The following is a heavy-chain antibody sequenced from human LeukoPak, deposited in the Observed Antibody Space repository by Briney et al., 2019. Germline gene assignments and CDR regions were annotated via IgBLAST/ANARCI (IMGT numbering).Heavy chain of an antibody. J-gene: IGHJ4*02. CDR2: ISGSSSAI. Sequence: GGSLRLSCAASGFTFSAYNMIWVRQAPGKGLEWLSYISGSSSAIYYADSVQGRFTISRDNAKNSLYLQMNSLRAEDTAVYYCASTPGYYDILTGYYIYFDYWGQGTLVTVSS. CDR1: GFTFSAYN. D-gene: IGHD3-9*01. CDR3: ASTPGYYDILTGYYIYFDY. V-gene: IGHV3-48*01.